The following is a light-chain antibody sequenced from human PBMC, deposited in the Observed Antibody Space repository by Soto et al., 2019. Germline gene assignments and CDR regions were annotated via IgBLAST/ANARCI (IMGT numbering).Light chain of an antibody. CDR2: DVT. CDR3: SSYSSSTTWV. V-gene: IGLV2-14*01. J-gene: IGLJ3*02. Sequence: SARTQPAYVSGSHGQSITLSCTGTSSDVGAYNYVSWYQQHPGKAPKLMIYDVTTRPSGVSDRLSGSKSGITASLTISGLQDEDEADYYCSSYSSSTTWVFGGGTKVTVL. CDR1: SSDVGAYNY.